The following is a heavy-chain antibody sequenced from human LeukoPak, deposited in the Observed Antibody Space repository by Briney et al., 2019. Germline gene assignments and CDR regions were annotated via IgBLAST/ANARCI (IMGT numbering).Heavy chain of an antibody. J-gene: IGHJ4*02. V-gene: IGHV4-4*07. CDR2: IQTSGST. CDR1: GGSISSYY. D-gene: IGHD3-16*01. CDR3: ARVGDYALKD. Sequence: SETLSLTCTVSGGSISSYYWSWVRQPTGKGLEWIGRIQTSGSTNYNPSLKSRVTMSLDTSKNQCTLKLFSVTAADTAVYYCARVGDYALKDWGQGTLVTVSS.